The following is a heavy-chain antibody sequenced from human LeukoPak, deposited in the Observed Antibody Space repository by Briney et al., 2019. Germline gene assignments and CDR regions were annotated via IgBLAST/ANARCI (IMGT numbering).Heavy chain of an antibody. V-gene: IGHV3-21*01. Sequence: GGSLRLSCAASGFMFSSNWMSWVRLAPGKGLEWVSSISSSTSYIYYADSVKGRFTISKDNAKNSLYLQMNSLRAEDTAVYYCARAGGSTVSHSDYWGQGTLVTVSS. CDR2: ISSSTSYI. CDR3: ARAGGSTVSHSDY. CDR1: GFMFSSNW. J-gene: IGHJ4*02. D-gene: IGHD4-17*01.